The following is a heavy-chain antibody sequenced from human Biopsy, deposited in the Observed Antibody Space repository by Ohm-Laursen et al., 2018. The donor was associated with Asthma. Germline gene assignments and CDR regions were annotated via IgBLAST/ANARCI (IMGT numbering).Heavy chain of an antibody. CDR2: VYYSGST. V-gene: IGHV4-59*07. CDR1: GGSINNFY. Sequence: SDTLSLTCTVSGGSINNFYWSWIRQPPGKGLESIGHVYYSGSTNYNPSLKIRVTISIDASKNQFSLKLTSVTAADTAVYYCARGVDRVTGLLDHFDSWGQGTLVTVSS. D-gene: IGHD2-21*02. CDR3: ARGVDRVTGLLDHFDS. J-gene: IGHJ4*02.